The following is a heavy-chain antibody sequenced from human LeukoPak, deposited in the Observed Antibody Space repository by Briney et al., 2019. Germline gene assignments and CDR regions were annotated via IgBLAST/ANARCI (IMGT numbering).Heavy chain of an antibody. CDR1: GGSISSYY. D-gene: IGHD2-2*01. CDR2: IYTSGST. CDR3: AKVHRVYCSSTSCEKFFDY. Sequence: SETLSLTCTVSGGSISSYYWSWIRQPPGKGLEWIGYIYTSGSTNYNPSLKSRVTISVDTSKNQFSLKLSSVTAADTAVYHCAKVHRVYCSSTSCEKFFDYWGQGTLVTVSS. V-gene: IGHV4-4*09. J-gene: IGHJ4*02.